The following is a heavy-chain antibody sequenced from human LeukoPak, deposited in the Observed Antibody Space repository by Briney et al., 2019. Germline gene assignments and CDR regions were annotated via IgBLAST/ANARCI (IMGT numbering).Heavy chain of an antibody. V-gene: IGHV4-59*11. J-gene: IGHJ4*02. D-gene: IGHD5-24*01. Sequence: SETLSLTCTASGGSISTHNWNWIRQTPGKGLEWIGYVYYNGGTRSNPSLRTRLTISVDTSKTQFPLSLRSVTAADTAVYFCARDGYNFGYFDYWGQGILVTVSS. CDR3: ARDGYNFGYFDY. CDR1: GGSISTHN. CDR2: VYYNGGT.